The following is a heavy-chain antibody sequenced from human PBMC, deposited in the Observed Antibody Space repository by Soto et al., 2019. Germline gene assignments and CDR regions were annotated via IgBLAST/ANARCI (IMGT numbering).Heavy chain of an antibody. J-gene: IGHJ4*02. CDR2: IYHSGST. D-gene: IGHD2-2*01. V-gene: IGHV4-4*02. CDR1: GGSISSSNL. CDR3: ARGENRVAMPSGY. Sequence: SETLSLTCAVSGGSISSSNLWGWVRQPPGKGLGWIGEIYHSGSTYYNPSLKSRVTLSVDKSKNQFSLKLSSVTAADTAVYYCARGENRVAMPSGYWGQGTLVTVSS.